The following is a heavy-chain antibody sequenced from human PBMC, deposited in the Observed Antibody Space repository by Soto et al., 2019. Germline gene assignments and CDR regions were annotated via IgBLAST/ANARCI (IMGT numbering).Heavy chain of an antibody. Sequence: QVQLQESGPGLVKPSQTLSLTCTVSGGSISSGDYYWNWIRQPPGKGLEWIGYISFTGSTYYNPSLKSRVTMSLDTFKNEFSLRLPSVTAADTAVYYCAREFTGYSYGPGEVYWGQGTLVTVSS. J-gene: IGHJ4*02. CDR3: AREFTGYSYGPGEVY. V-gene: IGHV4-30-4*01. CDR1: GGSISSGDYY. D-gene: IGHD5-18*01. CDR2: ISFTGST.